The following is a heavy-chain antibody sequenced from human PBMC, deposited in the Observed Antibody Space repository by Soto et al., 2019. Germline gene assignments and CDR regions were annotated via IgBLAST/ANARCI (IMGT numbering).Heavy chain of an antibody. J-gene: IGHJ4*02. CDR1: GGTFSSYA. CDR2: IIPIFGTA. Sequence: QVQLVQSGAEVKKPGSSVKVSCKASGGTFSSYAISWVRQAPGQGLEWMGGIIPIFGTANYAQKFQGRVTITADESTSTAYMYLSSLRSEDTSVYYCARGLRSTVVHPHFAYWGQGTLVTVSS. CDR3: ARGLRSTVVHPHFAY. D-gene: IGHD5-12*01. V-gene: IGHV1-69*12.